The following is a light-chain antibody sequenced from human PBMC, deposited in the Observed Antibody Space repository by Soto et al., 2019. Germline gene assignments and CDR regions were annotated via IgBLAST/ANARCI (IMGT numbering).Light chain of an antibody. V-gene: IGLV2-14*01. CDR2: EVS. Sequence: QSVLTQAASVSGSPGQSITISCTGTSSDVGGYNHVSWYQHHPGKAPKLMIYEVSNRPSGVSNRFSGSKSGNTASLTISGLQAEDEADYYCSSYTSSSTWVFGGGTKLTVL. CDR3: SSYTSSSTWV. CDR1: SSDVGGYNH. J-gene: IGLJ3*02.